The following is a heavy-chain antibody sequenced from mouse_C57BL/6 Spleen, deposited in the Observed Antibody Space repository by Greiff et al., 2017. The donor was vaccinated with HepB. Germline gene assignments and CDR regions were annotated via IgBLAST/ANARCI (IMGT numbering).Heavy chain of an antibody. Sequence: VQLQPSGAELVKPCASFKLSCNASGYSFSRYWMNWVKQRPGKGLEWIGQIYPGDGDTNYNGKFKGKATLTADKSSSTAYMQLSSLTSEDSAVYFCARELGLVYWGQGTTLTVSS. J-gene: IGHJ2*01. CDR2: IYPGDGDT. V-gene: IGHV1-80*01. CDR3: ARELGLVY. D-gene: IGHD2-4*01. CDR1: GYSFSRYW.